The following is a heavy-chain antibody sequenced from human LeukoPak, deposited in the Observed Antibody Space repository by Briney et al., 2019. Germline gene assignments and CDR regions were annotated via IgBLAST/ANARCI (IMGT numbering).Heavy chain of an antibody. CDR1: GYTFTGYY. Sequence: ASVKVSCKASGYTFTGYYMHWVQQAPGQGLEWMGWINPNSGGTNYAQKFQGRVTMTRDTSISTAYMELSRLRSDDTAVYYCAKTYYYDSSGLRSLYFDYWGQGTLVTVSS. CDR2: INPNSGGT. J-gene: IGHJ4*02. CDR3: AKTYYYDSSGLRSLYFDY. V-gene: IGHV1-2*02. D-gene: IGHD3-22*01.